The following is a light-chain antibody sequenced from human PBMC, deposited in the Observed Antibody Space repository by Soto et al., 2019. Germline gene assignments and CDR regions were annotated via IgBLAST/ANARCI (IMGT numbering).Light chain of an antibody. Sequence: QSALTQPASVSGSPGQSITISCTGTSIDVGHPYNYVSWYQQYPGKAPKLLILGVSNRPSGISGRFSGSKSGNTASLTISGLQPEDEADYYCMSYAGSHIYVFGTGTKVTVL. CDR3: MSYAGSHIYV. J-gene: IGLJ1*01. CDR1: SIDVGHPYNY. V-gene: IGLV2-14*03. CDR2: GVS.